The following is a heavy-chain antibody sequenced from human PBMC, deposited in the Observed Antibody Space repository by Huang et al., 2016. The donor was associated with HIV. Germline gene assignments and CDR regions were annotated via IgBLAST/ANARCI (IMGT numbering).Heavy chain of an antibody. Sequence: QVQLGESGGGVVQPVTSLRLSCVTSDFIFTDYARHWVRQAPGKGLDWVAVVSNDGTNKFYADSVKGRFTISRDRSKKTIHLQMNSLRDDDTATYYCARADNFDWSYIDLWGQGTPVIVSS. CDR2: VSNDGTNK. CDR1: DFIFTDYA. J-gene: IGHJ5*02. V-gene: IGHV3-30-3*01. D-gene: IGHD3-9*01. CDR3: ARADNFDWSYIDL.